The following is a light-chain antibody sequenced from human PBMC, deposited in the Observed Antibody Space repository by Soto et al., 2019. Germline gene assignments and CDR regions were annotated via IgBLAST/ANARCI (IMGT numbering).Light chain of an antibody. Sequence: QSALTQPVSVSGSPGQSITISCTGTSSDVGGYNYVSWYQQHPGKAPKLMIYDVSNRPSGVSNRFSGSKSGNTASLTISGLQAEDEADYYCSSYTSGSTVVFGGGTKLTVL. J-gene: IGLJ3*02. CDR1: SSDVGGYNY. CDR3: SSYTSGSTVV. V-gene: IGLV2-14*03. CDR2: DVS.